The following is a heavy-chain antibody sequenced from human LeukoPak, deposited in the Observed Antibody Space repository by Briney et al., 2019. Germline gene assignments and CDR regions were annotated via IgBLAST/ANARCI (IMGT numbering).Heavy chain of an antibody. CDR1: GFTFSSYA. J-gene: IGHJ4*02. V-gene: IGHV3-23*01. Sequence: GGSLRLSCAASGFTFSSYAMSWVRQAPGKGLDWVSAISGSGGSTYYADSVKGRFTISRDNSKNTLYLQMNSLRAEDTAVYYCAKDPTRPIAVAGTFDYWGQGTLVTVSS. D-gene: IGHD6-19*01. CDR3: AKDPTRPIAVAGTFDY. CDR2: ISGSGGST.